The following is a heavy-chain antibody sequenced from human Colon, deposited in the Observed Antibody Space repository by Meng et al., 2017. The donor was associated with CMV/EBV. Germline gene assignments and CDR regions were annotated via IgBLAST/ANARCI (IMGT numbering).Heavy chain of an antibody. J-gene: IGHJ4*02. D-gene: IGHD3-22*01. CDR1: GFTFSNYW. CDR3: ARNPLDSSGYGFDY. Sequence: GGSLRLSCAASGFTFSNYWMTWVRQAPGKGLEWVANIKQDGSEKYYVDSVKGRFTVSRDIAKNTLCLQMNSLSDEDTAVYYCARNPLDSSGYGFDYWGQGAPVTVSS. V-gene: IGHV3-7*01. CDR2: IKQDGSEK.